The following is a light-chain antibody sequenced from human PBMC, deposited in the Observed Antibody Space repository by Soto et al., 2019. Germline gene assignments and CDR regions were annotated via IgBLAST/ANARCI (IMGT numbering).Light chain of an antibody. J-gene: IGLJ1*01. Sequence: QSVLTQPPSASGSPGQSVTISCTGTSSDVGNYNYVSWYQQHPGKAPKLMIYEVFKRPSGVPDRFSGSKSGNTASLTVSGLQAEDEADYYCSSYAGSNNYVFGTGTKATV. CDR1: SSDVGNYNY. CDR2: EVF. CDR3: SSYAGSNNYV. V-gene: IGLV2-8*01.